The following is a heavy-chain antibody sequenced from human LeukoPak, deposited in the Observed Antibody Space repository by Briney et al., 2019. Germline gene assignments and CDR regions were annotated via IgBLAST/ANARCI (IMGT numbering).Heavy chain of an antibody. D-gene: IGHD6-13*01. V-gene: IGHV3-66*01. CDR1: GFTVSSNY. J-gene: IGHJ4*02. CDR3: ARVRSSSWYFDY. CDR2: IYSGGST. Sequence: GGSLRLSCAASGFTVSSNYMSWVRQAPGKGLEWVSVIYSGGSTYYADSVKGRFTISRDNSKNTLYLQMNSLRAEDTAVYYCARVRSSSWYFDYWGQGTLVTVSS.